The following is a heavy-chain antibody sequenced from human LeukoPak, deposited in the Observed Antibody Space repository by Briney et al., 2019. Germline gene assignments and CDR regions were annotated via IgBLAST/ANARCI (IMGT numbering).Heavy chain of an antibody. CDR1: GYSFTHYY. V-gene: IGHV1-18*04. J-gene: IGHJ6*03. CDR2: ISAYNGNT. CDR3: ALTVAGTGSYYYYYYMDV. D-gene: IGHD6-19*01. Sequence: ASVKVSCKASGYSFTHYYMHWVRQAPGQGLEWMGWISAYNGNTNYAQKLQGRVTMTTDTSTSTAYMELRSLRSDDTAVYYCALTVAGTGSYYYYYYMDVWGKGTTVTVSS.